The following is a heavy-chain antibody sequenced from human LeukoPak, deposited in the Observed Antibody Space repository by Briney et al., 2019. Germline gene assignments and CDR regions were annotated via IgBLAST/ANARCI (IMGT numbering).Heavy chain of an antibody. CDR3: AKDHRDSGNYYYYYGLDV. Sequence: GGSLRLSCAASGFTFSSSAMSWVRQVPGKGLEWVSGISSSGGSTNYADSVKGRFTISRDNSKNTLYLQMNSLRAEDTAVYYCAKDHRDSGNYYYYYGLDVWGQGTMVTVSS. D-gene: IGHD1-26*01. CDR1: GFTFSSSA. CDR2: ISSSGGST. V-gene: IGHV3-23*01. J-gene: IGHJ6*02.